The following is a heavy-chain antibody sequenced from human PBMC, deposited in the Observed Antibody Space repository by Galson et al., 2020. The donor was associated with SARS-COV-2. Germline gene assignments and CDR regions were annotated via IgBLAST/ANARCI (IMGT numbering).Heavy chain of an antibody. J-gene: IGHJ6*02. CDR3: ARDFRTGGVIVNFYGMDV. D-gene: IGHD3-16*02. CDR1: GGSISSSSYY. V-gene: IGHV4-39*07. CDR2: IYYSGST. Sequence: SETLSLTCTVSGGSISSSSYYWGWIRQPPGKGLEWIGSIYYSGSTYYNPSLKSRVTISVDTSKNQFSLKLSSVTAADTAVYYCARDFRTGGVIVNFYGMDVWGQGTTVTVSS.